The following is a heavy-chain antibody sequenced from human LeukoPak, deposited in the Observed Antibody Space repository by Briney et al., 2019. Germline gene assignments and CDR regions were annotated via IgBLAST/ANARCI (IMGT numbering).Heavy chain of an antibody. J-gene: IGHJ6*02. CDR2: INHSGST. CDR1: GGSFSGYC. V-gene: IGHV4-34*01. CDR3: ARAGYCSGGSCYSSYYYYGMDV. Sequence: SETLSLTCAVYGGSFSGYCWSWIRQPPGKGLEWIGEINHSGSTNYNPSLKSRVTISVDTSKNQFSLKLSSVTAADTAVYYCARAGYCSGGSCYSSYYYYGMDVWGQGTTVTVSS. D-gene: IGHD2-15*01.